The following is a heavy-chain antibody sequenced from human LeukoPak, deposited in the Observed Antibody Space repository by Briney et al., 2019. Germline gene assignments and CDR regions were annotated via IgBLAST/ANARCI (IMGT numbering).Heavy chain of an antibody. J-gene: IGHJ3*02. CDR1: GGTFSSYA. V-gene: IGHV1-8*03. Sequence: ASVKVSCKASGGTFSSYANNWVRQATGQGLEWMGWMNPNSGNTGYAQKFQGRVTITRNTSISTAYMELSSLRSEDTAVYYCARGGATRKYDAFDIWGQGTMVTVSS. CDR3: ARGGATRKYDAFDI. D-gene: IGHD1-26*01. CDR2: MNPNSGNT.